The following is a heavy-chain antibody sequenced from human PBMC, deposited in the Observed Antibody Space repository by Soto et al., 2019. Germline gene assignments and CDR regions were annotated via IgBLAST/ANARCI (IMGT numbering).Heavy chain of an antibody. Sequence: GGSLRLSCAASGFTFSSYWMHWVRQAPGKGLVWVSRINSDGSSTSYADSVKGRFTISRENAKNTLYLQMNSLRAEDTAVYYCARGVGATTNYYYYYGMDVWGQGTTVTVSS. J-gene: IGHJ6*02. CDR2: INSDGSST. D-gene: IGHD1-26*01. CDR3: ARGVGATTNYYYYYGMDV. CDR1: GFTFSSYW. V-gene: IGHV3-74*01.